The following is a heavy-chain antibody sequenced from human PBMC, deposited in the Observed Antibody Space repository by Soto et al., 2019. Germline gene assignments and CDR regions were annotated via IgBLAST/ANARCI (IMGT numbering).Heavy chain of an antibody. CDR1: GGSISSSSYY. D-gene: IGHD6-19*01. CDR3: ARNFIPVAGTHYYGMDV. J-gene: IGHJ6*02. V-gene: IGHV4-39*01. CDR2: IYYSGST. Sequence: PSETLSLTCTVSGGSISSSSYYWGWIRQPPGKGLEWIGSIYYSGSTYYNPSLKSRVTISVDTSKNQFSLKLSSVTAADTAVYYCARNFIPVAGTHYYGMDVWGQGTTVTVSS.